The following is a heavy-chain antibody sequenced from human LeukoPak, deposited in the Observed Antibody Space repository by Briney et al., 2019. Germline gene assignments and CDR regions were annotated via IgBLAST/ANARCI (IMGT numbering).Heavy chain of an antibody. J-gene: IGHJ5*02. CDR1: GFTFSTYW. CDR2: VNEDGSGK. V-gene: IGHV3-7*05. Sequence: GGSLRLSCAASGFTFSTYWMTWVRQAPGKGLKWVASVNEDGSGKYLVDSVKGRFTISRDNAKNSLFLQLHSLSAEDTAVYYCGRGFAWLDNWGQGTQVTVFS. CDR3: GRGFAWLDN. D-gene: IGHD3-16*01.